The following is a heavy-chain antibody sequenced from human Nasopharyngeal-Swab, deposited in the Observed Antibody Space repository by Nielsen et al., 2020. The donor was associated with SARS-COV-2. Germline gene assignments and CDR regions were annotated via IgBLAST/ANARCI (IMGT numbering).Heavy chain of an antibody. CDR2: ISSSSSYI. CDR3: ARADSYGYRGPFDY. V-gene: IGHV3-21*01. Sequence: WIRQPPGKGLEWVSSISSSSSYIYYADSVKGRFTISRDNAKSSLYLQMNSLRAEDTAVYYCARADSYGYRGPFDYWGQGTLVTVSS. J-gene: IGHJ4*02. D-gene: IGHD5-18*01.